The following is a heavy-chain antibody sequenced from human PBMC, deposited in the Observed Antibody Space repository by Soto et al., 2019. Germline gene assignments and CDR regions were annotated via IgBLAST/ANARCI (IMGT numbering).Heavy chain of an antibody. J-gene: IGHJ4*02. CDR2: VCSSGST. Sequence: SETLSLTCYVSGGSVSSFCWTWIRQSPGKGLESIAYVCSSGSTNYNPSLESRVAISRDNSKNTLYLQMNSLRAEDTAVYYCAKVSVYYYDSSGHRGHYFDYWGQGTLVPVSS. D-gene: IGHD3-22*01. CDR1: GGSVSSFC. CDR3: AKVSVYYYDSSGHRGHYFDY. V-gene: IGHV4-4*08.